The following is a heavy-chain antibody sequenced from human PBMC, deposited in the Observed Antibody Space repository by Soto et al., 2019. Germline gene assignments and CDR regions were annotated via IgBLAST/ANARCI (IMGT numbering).Heavy chain of an antibody. CDR2: ISYDGSNK. J-gene: IGHJ4*02. CDR3: AKDTYYYDRSRYYPYDY. D-gene: IGHD3-22*01. Sequence: PGGSLRLSCAASGFTFSSYGVHWVRQAPGKGLEWVAVISYDGSNKHYADSVKGRFTISRDNSKNTLDLQMNSLRAEDTAVYYCAKDTYYYDRSRYYPYDYCGQGTQVTVSS. V-gene: IGHV3-30*18. CDR1: GFTFSSYG.